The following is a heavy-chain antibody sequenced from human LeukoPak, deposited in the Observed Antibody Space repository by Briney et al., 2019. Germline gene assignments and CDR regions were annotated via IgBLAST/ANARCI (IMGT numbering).Heavy chain of an antibody. J-gene: IGHJ4*02. D-gene: IGHD3-16*01. CDR2: ITSDGNNK. Sequence: PGGSLRLSCAASGFTFSSYGMHWVRQAPGKGLEWVAVITSDGNNKFYAEAVKGRFTISRDNVKNTLYLQMNSLRPEDAAMYFCAKDNYDSSGIWDYWGQGTQVTVSS. CDR1: GFTFSSYG. V-gene: IGHV3-30*18. CDR3: AKDNYDSSGIWDY.